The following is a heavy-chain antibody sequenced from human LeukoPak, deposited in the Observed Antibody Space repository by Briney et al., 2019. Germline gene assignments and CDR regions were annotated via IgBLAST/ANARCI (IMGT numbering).Heavy chain of an antibody. CDR2: MNPNSGNT. CDR3: ARSPRDYQLQADDAFDI. Sequence: ASVKVSCKASGYTFTSYDINWVRQATGQGLEWMGWMNPNSGNTGYAQKFQGRVTMTRNTSISTAYMELSSLSSEDTAVYYCARSPRDYQLQADDAFDIWGQGTMVTVSS. D-gene: IGHD2-2*01. V-gene: IGHV1-8*01. J-gene: IGHJ3*02. CDR1: GYTFTSYD.